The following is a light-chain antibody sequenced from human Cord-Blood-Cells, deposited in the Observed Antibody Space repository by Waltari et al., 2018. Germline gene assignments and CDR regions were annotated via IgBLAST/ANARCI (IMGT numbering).Light chain of an antibody. CDR3: SSYTSSSTLV. CDR1: RSDAGGDTS. V-gene: IGLV2-14*01. Sequence: SALTQPASVSGAPGQSLTLSRTGPRSDAGGDTSALWYQQYPGKAPKLMIYEVSNRPSGVSNRFSGSKSGNTASLTISGLQAEDEADYYCSSYTSSSTLVFGGGTKLTVL. CDR2: EVS. J-gene: IGLJ2*01.